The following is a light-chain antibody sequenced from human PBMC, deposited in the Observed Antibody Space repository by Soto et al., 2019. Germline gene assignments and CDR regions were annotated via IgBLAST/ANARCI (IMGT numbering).Light chain of an antibody. CDR3: QKYNSAPRT. CDR2: AAS. Sequence: DIQMTQSPSSLSASAGDRVTVTCRASQGISNYLAWYQQKTGKDPKLLIYAASTLQSGVPARFSGSGSGTDFTLTISSLQPEDVATYYCQKYNSAPRTFGQGTKVEIK. V-gene: IGKV1-27*01. CDR1: QGISNY. J-gene: IGKJ1*01.